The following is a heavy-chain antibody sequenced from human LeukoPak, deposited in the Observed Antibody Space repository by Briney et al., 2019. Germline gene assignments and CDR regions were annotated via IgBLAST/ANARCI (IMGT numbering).Heavy chain of an antibody. V-gene: IGHV3-15*01. CDR1: GFTFNDAR. CDR2: IKSKIDGGTT. CDR3: TTDIQY. J-gene: IGHJ4*02. D-gene: IGHD1-1*01. Sequence: PGGSLRLSCAASGFTFNDARMNWVRQAPGKGLEWVGRIKSKIDGGTTEYAAPVKGRFTISRDDSKNTLYLQMNSLRTEDTAVYYCTTDIQYWGQGTLVTVSS.